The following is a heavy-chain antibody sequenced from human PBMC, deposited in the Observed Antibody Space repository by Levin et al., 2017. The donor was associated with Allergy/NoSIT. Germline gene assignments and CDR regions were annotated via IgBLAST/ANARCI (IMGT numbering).Heavy chain of an antibody. V-gene: IGHV3-23*01. J-gene: IGHJ4*02. Sequence: PGGSLRLSCAASGFTFSNYAMSWVRQAPGKGLEGVSSISRSGGSSYYAASVKGRFTISRDNSEDRLYLQMSSLNPEDTAVYYCAKRVYGSTGYHDHWGQGTLVTVSS. CDR1: GFTFSNYA. CDR3: AKRVYGSTGYHDH. D-gene: IGHD2-2*01. CDR2: ISRSGGSS.